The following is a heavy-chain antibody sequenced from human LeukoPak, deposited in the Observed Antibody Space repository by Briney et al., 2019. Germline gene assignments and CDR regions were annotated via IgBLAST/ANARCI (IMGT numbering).Heavy chain of an antibody. J-gene: IGHJ4*02. CDR2: ISSSSSYI. CDR1: GFTFSSYS. Sequence: GGSLRLSCAASGFTFSSYSMNWVRQAPGKGLEWVSSISSSSSYIYYADSVKGRFTISRDNAKNSLYLQMNSLRAEDTAVYYFARGRVFITPYYFDYWGQGTLVTVSS. D-gene: IGHD3-22*01. V-gene: IGHV3-21*01. CDR3: ARGRVFITPYYFDY.